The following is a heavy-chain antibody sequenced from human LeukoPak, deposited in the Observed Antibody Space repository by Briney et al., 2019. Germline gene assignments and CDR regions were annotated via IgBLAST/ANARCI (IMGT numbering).Heavy chain of an antibody. D-gene: IGHD2-15*01. J-gene: IGHJ6*03. Sequence: PGGSLRLSCAVSGFNFNDYAMHWVRQAPGKGLEWLSLITSDGGSTHYADSVKGRFTMSRDNSKNSLSLQMLSLRVEDSALYYCARGTFSAGPHWDYYYYMDVWGKGTTVTVSS. V-gene: IGHV3-43D*03. CDR3: ARGTFSAGPHWDYYYYMDV. CDR1: GFNFNDYA. CDR2: ITSDGGST.